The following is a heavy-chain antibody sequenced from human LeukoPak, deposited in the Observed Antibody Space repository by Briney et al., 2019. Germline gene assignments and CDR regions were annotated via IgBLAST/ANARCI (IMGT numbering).Heavy chain of an antibody. J-gene: IGHJ6*03. CDR3: ARGVVVVPAAIRRNYYYYYYMDV. D-gene: IGHD2-2*02. V-gene: IGHV4-39*01. CDR2: IYYSGST. Sequence: SETLSLTCTVPGGSISTSSYYWGWIRQPPGKGLEWIGSIYYSGSTYYNPSLKSRVTISVDTSKNQFSLKLSSVTAADTAVYYCARGVVVVPAAIRRNYYYYYYMDVWGKGTTVTVSS. CDR1: GGSISTSSYY.